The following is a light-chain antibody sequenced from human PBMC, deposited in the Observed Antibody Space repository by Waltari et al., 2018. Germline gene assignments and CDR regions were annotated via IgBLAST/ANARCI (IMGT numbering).Light chain of an antibody. CDR3: QQYDSSWT. CDR1: QRVSSS. J-gene: IGKJ1*01. Sequence: EIVLTQSPDTLSLSPGERATLSCRASQRVSSSLDWYQQKPGQAPRLVLFGESTRAPGFPDRFSGSGSGTDFTLTISRLEPEDFAVYYCQQYDSSWTFGQGTNLEF. CDR2: GES. V-gene: IGKV3-20*01.